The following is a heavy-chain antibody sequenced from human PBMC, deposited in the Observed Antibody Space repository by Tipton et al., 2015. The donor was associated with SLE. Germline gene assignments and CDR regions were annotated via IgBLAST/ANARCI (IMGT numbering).Heavy chain of an antibody. J-gene: IGHJ4*02. V-gene: IGHV3-11*01. Sequence: SLRLSCAASGFIFSDYYMNWIRQAPGKGLEGVSRIRPSGASSYYADSLKGRLTISRDNARNSLYLQMNSLRAEDSAVYYCAKGPAGYCGGGYCFSDSWGLGTLVTVSS. D-gene: IGHD2-15*01. CDR1: GFIFSDYY. CDR2: IRPSGASS. CDR3: AKGPAGYCGGGYCFSDS.